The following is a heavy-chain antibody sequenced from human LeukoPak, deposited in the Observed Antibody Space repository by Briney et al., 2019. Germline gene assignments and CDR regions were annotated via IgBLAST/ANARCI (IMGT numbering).Heavy chain of an antibody. J-gene: IGHJ6*02. CDR2: IYPDDSDT. V-gene: IGHV5-51*01. CDR1: GYSFTTYW. Sequence: GESLKISCKGSGYSFTTYWIGWVRQMPGKGLEWMGIIYPDDSDTKYSPSFQGQVTISVRKSISTAYLQRSSLKASDTAMYYCARLGSSLTSNYYGMDVWGQGTTVTVSS. CDR3: ARLGSSLTSNYYGMDV. D-gene: IGHD3-9*01.